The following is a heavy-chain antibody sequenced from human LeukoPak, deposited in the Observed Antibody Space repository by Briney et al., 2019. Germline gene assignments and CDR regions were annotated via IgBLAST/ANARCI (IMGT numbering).Heavy chain of an antibody. Sequence: SETLSLTCTVSGASISSYYWSWIRQPAGKGLEWIGRIYTSANTNYSPSFKSRATISIDRSKNQFSLNLPFVTAADTAVYYCARDRIWNDAGHDPFDIWGQGTMVTVSS. D-gene: IGHD1-1*01. J-gene: IGHJ3*02. CDR1: GASISSYY. CDR2: IYTSANT. V-gene: IGHV4-4*07. CDR3: ARDRIWNDAGHDPFDI.